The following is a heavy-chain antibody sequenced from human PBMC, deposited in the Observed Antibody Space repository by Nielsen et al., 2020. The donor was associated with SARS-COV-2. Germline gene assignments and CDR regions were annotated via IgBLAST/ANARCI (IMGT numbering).Heavy chain of an antibody. J-gene: IGHJ6*02. CDR2: INPSGGST. V-gene: IGHV1-46*01. Sequence: ASVKVSCKASGYTFTSYYMHWVRQAPGQGLEWMGIINPSGGSTSYAQKFQGRVTMTRDTSTSTVYMELSSLRSEDTAVYYCARNYQIFGVVIYYYYGMDVWGQGTTVTVSS. CDR1: GYTFTSYY. D-gene: IGHD3-3*01. CDR3: ARNYQIFGVVIYYYYGMDV.